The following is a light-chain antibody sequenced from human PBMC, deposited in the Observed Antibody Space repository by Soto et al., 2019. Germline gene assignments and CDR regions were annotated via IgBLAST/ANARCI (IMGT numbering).Light chain of an antibody. CDR3: QSYDTSLSGSV. J-gene: IGLJ2*01. Sequence: QSALTQSPSVSGAPGQRVTISCTGSSSNIGAGYDVHWYQQLPGTAPKLLIYGNSNRPSGVPERFSGSKSGTSASLAITGLQAEDEADYYCQSYDTSLSGSVFGGGTKLTVL. CDR1: SSNIGAGYD. CDR2: GNS. V-gene: IGLV1-40*01.